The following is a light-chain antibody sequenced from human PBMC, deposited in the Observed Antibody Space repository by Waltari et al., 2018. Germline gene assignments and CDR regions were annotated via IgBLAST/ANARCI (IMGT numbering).Light chain of an antibody. V-gene: IGKV1-39*01. CDR3: QEIYSTPSLT. CDR2: AAS. CDR1: QNINSF. J-gene: IGKJ4*01. Sequence: DIQMTQSPSSLSASVGDRVTITCRASQNINSFLNWYQQKPGKGPKLLIYAASNLESGVPSRFSGSGSGTDFTLTISSLQPADFATYYCQEIYSTPSLTFGGGTTVEIK.